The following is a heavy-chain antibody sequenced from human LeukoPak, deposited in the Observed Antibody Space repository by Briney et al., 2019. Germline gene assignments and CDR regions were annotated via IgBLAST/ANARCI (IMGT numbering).Heavy chain of an antibody. J-gene: IGHJ3*02. Sequence: PSQTLSLTCTVSGGSISSGDYYWSWIRQPPGKGLEWIGYIYYSGSTYYNPSLKSRVTMSVDTSKNQFSLKLSSVTAADTAVYYCAREPRDYYDSSGYYLGAFDIWGQGTMVTVSS. CDR2: IYYSGST. V-gene: IGHV4-30-4*08. CDR1: GGSISSGDYY. CDR3: AREPRDYYDSSGYYLGAFDI. D-gene: IGHD3-22*01.